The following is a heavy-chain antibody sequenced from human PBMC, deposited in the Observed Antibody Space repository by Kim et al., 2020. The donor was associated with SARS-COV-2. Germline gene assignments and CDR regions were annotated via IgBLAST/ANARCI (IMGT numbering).Heavy chain of an antibody. CDR1: GFTFSSYA. J-gene: IGHJ5*02. CDR3: AKEGPYYYDSSGYPPDP. CDR2: ISGSGGST. D-gene: IGHD3-22*01. V-gene: IGHV3-23*01. Sequence: GGSLRLSCAASGFTFSSYAMSWVRQAPGKGLEWVSAISGSGGSTYYADSVKGRFTISRDNSKNTLYLQMNSLRAEDTAVYYCAKEGPYYYDSSGYPPDPRGQGTLVTVSS.